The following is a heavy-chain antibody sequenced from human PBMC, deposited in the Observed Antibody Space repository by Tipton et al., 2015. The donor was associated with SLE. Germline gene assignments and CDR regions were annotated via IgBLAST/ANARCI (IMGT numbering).Heavy chain of an antibody. V-gene: IGHV1-18*01. J-gene: IGHJ4*02. Sequence: QVQLVQSGAEVKKPGASVKVSCKASGYTFTSYGISWVRQAPGQGLEWMGWISAYNGNTNYAQKLQGRVTMTTDTSTSTAYMELRSLRSDDTAVYYCARDGRARRSPNCTNGVCYPGYWGQGTLVTVSS. CDR3: ARDGRARRSPNCTNGVCYPGY. D-gene: IGHD2-8*01. CDR1: GYTFTSYG. CDR2: ISAYNGNT.